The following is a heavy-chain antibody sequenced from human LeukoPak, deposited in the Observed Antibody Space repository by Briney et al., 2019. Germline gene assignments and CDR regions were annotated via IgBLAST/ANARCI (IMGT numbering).Heavy chain of an antibody. J-gene: IGHJ5*01. CDR2: ISSSSSFI. Sequence: GGSLRLSCAASGFTVITNDMTWVRQVPGKGLEWVSSISSSSSFIFYAESLQGRFASSRDNAKNSLFLQMNSLRAEDTAVYYCARSFYDILTGDYIGDNWFDSWGQGTLVTVSS. D-gene: IGHD3-9*01. CDR3: ARSFYDILTGDYIGDNWFDS. CDR1: GFTVITND. V-gene: IGHV3-21*01.